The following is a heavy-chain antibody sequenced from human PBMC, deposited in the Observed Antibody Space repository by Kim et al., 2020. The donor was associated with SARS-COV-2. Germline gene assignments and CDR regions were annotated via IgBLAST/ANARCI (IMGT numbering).Heavy chain of an antibody. V-gene: IGHV1-18*04. J-gene: IGHJ1*01. D-gene: IGHD3-22*01. CDR3: ARDSPLIALQH. CDR2: ISAYDGNT. Sequence: ASVKVSCKASGYTFTNYGISWVRQAPGQGLEWMGWISAYDGNTNYAQRLQGRVTMTTDTSTSTAYMELRSLRSDDTAVYYCARDSPLIALQHWGQGTLVTVSS. CDR1: GYTFTNYG.